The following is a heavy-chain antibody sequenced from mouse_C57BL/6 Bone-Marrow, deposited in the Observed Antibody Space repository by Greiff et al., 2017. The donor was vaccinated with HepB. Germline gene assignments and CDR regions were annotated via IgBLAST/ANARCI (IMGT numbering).Heavy chain of an antibody. J-gene: IGHJ4*01. CDR1: GFTFSDFY. V-gene: IGHV7-1*01. CDR3: ARDLLIRSQPTAPYAMDY. D-gene: IGHD1-1*01. CDR2: SRNKANDYTT. Sequence: EVKLMESGGGLVQSGRSLRLSCATSGFTFSDFYMEWVRQAPGKGLEWIAASRNKANDYTTEYSASVKGRFIVSRDTSQSILYLQMNALRAEDTAIYYCARDLLIRSQPTAPYAMDYWGQGTSVTVSS.